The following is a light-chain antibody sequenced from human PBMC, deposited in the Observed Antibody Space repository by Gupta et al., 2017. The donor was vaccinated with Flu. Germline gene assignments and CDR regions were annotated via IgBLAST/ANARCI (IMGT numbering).Light chain of an antibody. CDR1: SYDIGGYSY. CDR3: SSDTASGHWL. CDR2: EVS. Sequence: QSAPTQPASVAGSPGQSITISCTGGSYDIGGYSYVSWYQHHPGKAPILVIYEVSQRPEGVSTRFSASNSGTTASLTISGLQAEDEAYYYCSSDTASGHWLFGGGTKLTVL. V-gene: IGLV2-14*01. J-gene: IGLJ3*02.